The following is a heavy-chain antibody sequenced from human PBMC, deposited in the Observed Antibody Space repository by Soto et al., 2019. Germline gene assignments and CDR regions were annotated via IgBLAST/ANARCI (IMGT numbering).Heavy chain of an antibody. J-gene: IGHJ3*02. Sequence: SETLSLTCTVSGGSISSYYWSWIRQPPGKGLEWIGYIYYSGSTNYNPSLKSRVTISVDTSKNQFSLKLSSVTAADTAVYYCARDLYYGDYDAFDIWGQGTMVTVSS. D-gene: IGHD4-17*01. CDR1: GGSISSYY. CDR3: ARDLYYGDYDAFDI. CDR2: IYYSGST. V-gene: IGHV4-59*01.